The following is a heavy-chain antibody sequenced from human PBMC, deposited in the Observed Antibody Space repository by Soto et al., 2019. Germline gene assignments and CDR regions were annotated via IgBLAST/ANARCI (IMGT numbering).Heavy chain of an antibody. CDR2: VSARGDST. V-gene: IGHV3-23*01. Sequence: EVQVLESGGGLVQPGGSLRLSCAASGFTFSNYAMAWVRQAPGKGLEWVSVVSARGDSTNYADSVKGRFSISRDNSKNSLYLQMNSLRAADTAVYYCAKRTLTAPFPFDYWGPGTLVTVSS. CDR1: GFTFSNYA. J-gene: IGHJ4*02. CDR3: AKRTLTAPFPFDY.